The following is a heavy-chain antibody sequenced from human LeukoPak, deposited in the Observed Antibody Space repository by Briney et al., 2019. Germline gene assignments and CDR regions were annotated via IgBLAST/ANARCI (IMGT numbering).Heavy chain of an antibody. Sequence: AGGSLRLSCAASGFTFSTYWMSWVRQAPGKGLEWVANIKQDGSEKYYVDSVKGRFTISRDNAKNSLYLQMNGLRAEDTAVYCCATVPAFDIWGQGTMVTVSS. J-gene: IGHJ3*02. CDR1: GFTFSTYW. CDR3: ATVPAFDI. V-gene: IGHV3-7*01. CDR2: IKQDGSEK.